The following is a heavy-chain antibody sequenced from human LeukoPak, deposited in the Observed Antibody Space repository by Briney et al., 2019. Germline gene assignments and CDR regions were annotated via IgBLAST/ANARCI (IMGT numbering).Heavy chain of an antibody. CDR2: IYSSGST. CDR1: GFTVSSNY. V-gene: IGHV3-53*01. CDR3: AREHAGAYDFWSGYYIAPNWFDP. D-gene: IGHD3-3*01. Sequence: PGGSLRLSCAASGFTVSSNYMSWVRQAPGKGLEWVSVIYSSGSTYYADSVKGRFTISRDNSRNTLYLQMNSLRAEDTAVYYCAREHAGAYDFWSGYYIAPNWFDPWGQGTLVTVSS. J-gene: IGHJ5*02.